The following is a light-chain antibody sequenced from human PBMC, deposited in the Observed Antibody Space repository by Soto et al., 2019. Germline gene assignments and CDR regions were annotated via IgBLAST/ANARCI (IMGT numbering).Light chain of an antibody. V-gene: IGKV3-11*01. CDR1: QSVSTN. CDR3: QQRGDWPPIT. J-gene: IGKJ5*01. Sequence: EIVMTQSPATLSVSPGERATLSCRASQSVSTNLAWYQQKPGQGPRLLIFGASTRATGIPARFSGSGSGTDFTLTISSLEPEDFAVYYCQQRGDWPPITFGQGTRLEI. CDR2: GAS.